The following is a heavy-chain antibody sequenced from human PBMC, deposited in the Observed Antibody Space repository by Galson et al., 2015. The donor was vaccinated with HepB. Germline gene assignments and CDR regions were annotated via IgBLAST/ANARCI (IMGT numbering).Heavy chain of an antibody. CDR1: GGSVRSSNHY. CDR3: ARHPVMLRGFDY. Sequence: ETLSLTCTVSGGSVRSSNHYWGWIRQPPGKGLEWIGSIYYSGSTYYNPFLKSRVTMSVDTSKNQFSLTLRFVTAADTALYYCARHPVMLRGFDYWGQGILVTVSS. V-gene: IGHV4-39*01. D-gene: IGHD3-10*01. CDR2: IYYSGST. J-gene: IGHJ4*02.